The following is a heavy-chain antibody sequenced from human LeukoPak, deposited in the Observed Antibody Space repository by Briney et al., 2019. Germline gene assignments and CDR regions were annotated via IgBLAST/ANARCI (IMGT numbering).Heavy chain of an antibody. Sequence: ASEKVSGKVSGYTLTELSMHWVRQAPGKGLEWMGGFDPEDGETIYAQKFQGRVTMTEDTSTDTAYMELSSLRSEDTAVYYCATGGYSGYDRYYYYGMDVWGQGTTVTVSS. CDR1: GYTLTELS. J-gene: IGHJ6*02. CDR2: FDPEDGET. V-gene: IGHV1-24*01. D-gene: IGHD5-12*01. CDR3: ATGGYSGYDRYYYYGMDV.